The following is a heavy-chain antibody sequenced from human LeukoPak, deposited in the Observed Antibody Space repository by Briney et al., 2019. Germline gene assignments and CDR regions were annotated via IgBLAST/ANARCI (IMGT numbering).Heavy chain of an antibody. J-gene: IGHJ4*02. Sequence: GGSLRLSCAASGFTFSSYSMNWVRQAPGKGLEWVSSISSSSSYIYYADSVKGRFTISRDNAKNSLYLQMNSLRAEDTAVYYCARDPGGYDPGYFDYWGQGTLVTVSS. V-gene: IGHV3-21*01. CDR2: ISSSSSYI. D-gene: IGHD5-12*01. CDR3: ARDPGGYDPGYFDY. CDR1: GFTFSSYS.